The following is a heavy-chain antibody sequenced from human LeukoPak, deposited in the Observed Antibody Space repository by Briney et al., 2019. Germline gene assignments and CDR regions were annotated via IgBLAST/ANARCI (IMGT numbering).Heavy chain of an antibody. CDR1: GGSISSGGYS. D-gene: IGHD3-16*01. V-gene: IGHV4-30-2*01. Sequence: SQTLSLTCAVSGGSISSGGYSWSWIRQPPGKGLEWIGYTYHSGSTYYNPSLKSRVTISVDRSKNQFSLKLSSVTAADTAVYYCARGYLGVLSYWGQGTLVTVSS. CDR3: ARGYLGVLSY. CDR2: TYHSGST. J-gene: IGHJ4*02.